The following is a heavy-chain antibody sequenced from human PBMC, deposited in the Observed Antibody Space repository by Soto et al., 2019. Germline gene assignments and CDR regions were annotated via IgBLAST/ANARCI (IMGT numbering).Heavy chain of an antibody. CDR1: GDSINSDNYY. Sequence: QLQLQESCPGLVKPSETLSLTCSVSGDSINSDNYYWGWIRQPPGKGLEWIGSIYYRGNTYYNPSLKTRVTISLDKSKSQFSLKLNSVTAADSAVYFCARLEGLDTIPYYFDYWAQGTLVTVSS. J-gene: IGHJ4*02. V-gene: IGHV4-39*01. D-gene: IGHD1-1*01. CDR3: ARLEGLDTIPYYFDY. CDR2: IYYRGNT.